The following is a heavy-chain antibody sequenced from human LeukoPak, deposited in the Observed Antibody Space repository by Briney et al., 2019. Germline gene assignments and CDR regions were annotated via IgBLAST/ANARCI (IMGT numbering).Heavy chain of an antibody. Sequence: QPGGSLRLSCAASGFTFSSYAMHWVRQAPGKGLEWVAVISYDGSNKYYADSVKGRFTISRDNSKNTLYLQMNSLRAEDTAVYYCAGDQDSSGYPTPPYYYYGMDVWGQGTTVTVSS. J-gene: IGHJ6*02. CDR1: GFTFSSYA. D-gene: IGHD3-22*01. CDR3: AGDQDSSGYPTPPYYYYGMDV. V-gene: IGHV3-30-3*01. CDR2: ISYDGSNK.